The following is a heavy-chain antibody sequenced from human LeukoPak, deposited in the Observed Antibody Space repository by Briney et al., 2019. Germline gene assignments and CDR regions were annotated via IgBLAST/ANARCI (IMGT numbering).Heavy chain of an antibody. Sequence: ASVKVSCKASGYTFTSYDINWVRQATGQGLEWMGCMNRNSGNTGYAQKFQGRVTMTRNTSKSTAYMELSSLRSEDTAVYYCARGGVNAFDIWGQGTMVTVSS. J-gene: IGHJ3*02. CDR2: MNRNSGNT. D-gene: IGHD3-10*01. CDR3: ARGGVNAFDI. CDR1: GYTFTSYD. V-gene: IGHV1-8*01.